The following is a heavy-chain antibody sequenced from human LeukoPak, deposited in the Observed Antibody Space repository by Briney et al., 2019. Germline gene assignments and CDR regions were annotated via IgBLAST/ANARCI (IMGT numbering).Heavy chain of an antibody. CDR3: ARRRMVRGVKGYWFDP. D-gene: IGHD3-10*01. V-gene: IGHV1-8*01. J-gene: IGHJ5*02. Sequence: ASVTVSCKASGYTFTSYDINWVRQATGQGLEWMGWMNPNSGNTGYAQKFQGRVTMTRNTSISTAYMELSSLRSEDTAVYYCARRRMVRGVKGYWFDPWGQGTLVTVSS. CDR2: MNPNSGNT. CDR1: GYTFTSYD.